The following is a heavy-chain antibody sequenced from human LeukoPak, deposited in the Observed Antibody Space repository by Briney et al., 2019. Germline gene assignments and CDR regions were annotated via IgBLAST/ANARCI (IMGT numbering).Heavy chain of an antibody. CDR3: TKGTSSSWARLDY. CDR1: GFTFSSYG. D-gene: IGHD6-13*01. V-gene: IGHV3-30*02. Sequence: PGGSLRLSCAASGFTFSSYGMHWVRQAPGRGLEWVAFIRYDGNNKYYEDSVKGRFTISRDNSKNTLYLQMNSLRAEDTAVYYCTKGTSSSWARLDYWGQGTLVTVSS. J-gene: IGHJ4*02. CDR2: IRYDGNNK.